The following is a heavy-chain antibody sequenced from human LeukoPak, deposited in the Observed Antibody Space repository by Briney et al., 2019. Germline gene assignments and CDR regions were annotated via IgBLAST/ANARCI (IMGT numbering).Heavy chain of an antibody. Sequence: SETLSLTFAVSGGSISSSNWWSWVRQPPGKGLEWIGEIYHSGSTNYNPSLKSRVTISVYKSKNQFSLKLSSVTAADTAVYYCAYGAYVQGAFDIWGQGTMVTVSS. J-gene: IGHJ3*02. CDR2: IYHSGST. D-gene: IGHD4-17*01. CDR1: GGSISSSNW. CDR3: AYGAYVQGAFDI. V-gene: IGHV4-4*02.